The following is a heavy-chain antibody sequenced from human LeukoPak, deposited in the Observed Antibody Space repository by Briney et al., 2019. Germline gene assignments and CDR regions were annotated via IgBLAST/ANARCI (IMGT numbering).Heavy chain of an antibody. D-gene: IGHD6-19*01. CDR2: FSGSEDSA. V-gene: IGHV3-23*01. J-gene: IGHJ4*02. CDR3: AKPLYNSGWYGGGDY. CDR1: GFTVSTYG. Sequence: GGSLRLSCAASGFTVSTYGMSWVRQAPGKGPEWVSGFSGSEDSAYYADSVKGRFTISRDNSKNTLYLQMNSLRAEDTAVYYCAKPLYNSGWYGGGDYWGQGTLVTVSS.